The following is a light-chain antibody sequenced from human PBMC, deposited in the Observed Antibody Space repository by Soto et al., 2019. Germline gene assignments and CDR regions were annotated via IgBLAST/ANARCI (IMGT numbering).Light chain of an antibody. CDR1: QSISSY. Sequence: DIQMTQSPSSLSASVGDRVTITCRASQSISSYLHWYQQKPGKAPKLLIYAASSLQSGVPSRFSGSGSGTDFTLTISSLQPEDFATYYCQQSYSTPKFTFGGGTKVEIK. CDR3: QQSYSTPKFT. CDR2: AAS. J-gene: IGKJ4*01. V-gene: IGKV1-39*01.